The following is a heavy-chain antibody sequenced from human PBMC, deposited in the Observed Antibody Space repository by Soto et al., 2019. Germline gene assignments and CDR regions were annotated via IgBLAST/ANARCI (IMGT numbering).Heavy chain of an antibody. D-gene: IGHD3-22*01. Sequence: RASVKVSCKASGGTFSSYAISWVRQAPGQGLEWMGGIIPIFGTANYAQKFQGRVTITADESSSTAYMELSSLRSEDTAVDYCARAGLDYYDSSGYSFDYWGQGTLVTVSS. CDR1: GGTFSSYA. CDR2: IIPIFGTA. J-gene: IGHJ4*02. V-gene: IGHV1-69*13. CDR3: ARAGLDYYDSSGYSFDY.